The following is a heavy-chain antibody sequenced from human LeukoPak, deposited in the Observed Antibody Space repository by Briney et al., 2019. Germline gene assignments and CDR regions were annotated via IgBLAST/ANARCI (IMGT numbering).Heavy chain of an antibody. D-gene: IGHD3-9*01. CDR3: ARQGYDILTGPTPVDY. V-gene: IGHV5-51*01. CDR2: IYPGDSDT. CDR1: GYSFTGYW. Sequence: GESLKISCKGSGYSFTGYWIGWVRQMPGKGLEWMGIIYPGDSDTRYSPSFQGQVTISADKSISTAYLQWSSLKASDTAMYYCARQGYDILTGPTPVDYWGQGTLVTVSS. J-gene: IGHJ4*02.